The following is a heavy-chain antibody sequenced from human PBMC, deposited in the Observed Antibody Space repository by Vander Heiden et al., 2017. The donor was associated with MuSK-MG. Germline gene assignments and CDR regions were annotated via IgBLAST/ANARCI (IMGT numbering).Heavy chain of an antibody. CDR3: ARGRRSTY. CDR2: INHSGST. V-gene: IGHV4-34*01. CDR1: GGSFSGYY. Sequence: QVQLQQWGAGGLQAWGTLSLAGAVYGGSFSGYYWSWIRQPPGKGLEWIGEINHSGSTNYNPSLKSRVTISVDTSKNQFSLKLSSVTAADTAVYYCARGRRSTYWGQGTLVTVSS. J-gene: IGHJ4*02.